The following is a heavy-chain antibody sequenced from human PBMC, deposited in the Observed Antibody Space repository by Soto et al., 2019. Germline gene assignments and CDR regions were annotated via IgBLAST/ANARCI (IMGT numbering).Heavy chain of an antibody. CDR1: GGSISSGGYY. Sequence: QVQLQESGPGLVKPSQTLSLTCTVSGGSISSGGYYWSWIRQHPGKGLEWIGYIYYSGSTYYNPSLKSRVTRAVDTSKNQFSLKLSSVTAADTAVYYCARGILEWLLYLRGRFDPWGQGNLVTVSS. CDR2: IYYSGST. CDR3: ARGILEWLLYLRGRFDP. D-gene: IGHD3-3*01. V-gene: IGHV4-31*03. J-gene: IGHJ5*02.